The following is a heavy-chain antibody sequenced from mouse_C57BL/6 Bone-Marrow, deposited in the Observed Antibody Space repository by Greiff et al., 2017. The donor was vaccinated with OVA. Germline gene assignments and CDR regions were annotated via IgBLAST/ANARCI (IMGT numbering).Heavy chain of an antibody. CDR2: IYPRSGNT. Sequence: VKLLESGAELARPGASVKLSCKASGYTFTSYGISWVKQRTGQGLEWIGEIYPRSGNTYYNEKFKGKATLTADKSSSTAYMELRSLTSEDSAVYFCARSNSSGHPFDYWGQGTTLTVSS. D-gene: IGHD3-2*02. V-gene: IGHV1-81*01. J-gene: IGHJ2*01. CDR1: GYTFTSYG. CDR3: ARSNSSGHPFDY.